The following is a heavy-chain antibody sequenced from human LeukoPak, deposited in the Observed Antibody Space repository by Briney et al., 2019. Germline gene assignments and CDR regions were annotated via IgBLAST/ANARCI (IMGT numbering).Heavy chain of an antibody. Sequence: ASVKVSCKASGYTFTSYGISWVRQAPGQGLEWMGWISAYNGNTSYAQKLQGRVTMTTDTSTSTAYMELRSLRSDDTAVYYCARGAAYYYYDSSGYYFHWGQGTLVTVSS. V-gene: IGHV1-18*01. CDR1: GYTFTSYG. CDR2: ISAYNGNT. D-gene: IGHD3-22*01. CDR3: ARGAAYYYYDSSGYYFH. J-gene: IGHJ4*02.